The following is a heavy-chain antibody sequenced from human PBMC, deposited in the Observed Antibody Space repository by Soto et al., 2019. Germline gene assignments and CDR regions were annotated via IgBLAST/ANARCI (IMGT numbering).Heavy chain of an antibody. Sequence: LSETLSLTCTVSGGSISSYYWSWIRQPPGKGLEWIGYIYYSGSTNYNPSLNSRVTISVDTSKNQFSLKLSSVTAADTAVYYCAGSMVRGVASKTFDYWGQGTLVTVSS. J-gene: IGHJ4*02. D-gene: IGHD3-10*01. CDR2: IYYSGST. CDR1: GGSISSYY. V-gene: IGHV4-59*01. CDR3: AGSMVRGVASKTFDY.